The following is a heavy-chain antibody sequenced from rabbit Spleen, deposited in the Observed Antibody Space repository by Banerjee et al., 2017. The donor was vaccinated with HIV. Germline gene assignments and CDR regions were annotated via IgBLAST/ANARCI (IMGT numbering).Heavy chain of an antibody. D-gene: IGHD4-1*01. CDR3: ARDLDGVIGWNFGW. J-gene: IGHJ3*01. CDR2: IDPVFGNT. CDR1: GFAFSTYY. V-gene: IGHV1S7*01. Sequence: QLKESGGGLVQPGGSLTLSCKASGFAFSTYYMTWVRQAPGKGLEWTGYIDPVFGNTYYASWVNGRFTISSDNAQNTVDLQMNSLTAADTATYFCARDLDGVIGWNFGWWGQGTLVTVS.